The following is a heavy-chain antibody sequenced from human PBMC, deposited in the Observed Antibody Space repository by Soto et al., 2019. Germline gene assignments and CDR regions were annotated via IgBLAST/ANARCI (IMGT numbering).Heavy chain of an antibody. Sequence: VQLQESGPGLVKPSGTLSLTCTVSSGSISSSNWWTWVRQPPGKGLEWIGEIYHSGSINYSPSLASRLTISVDRSKNQFSLKLTSVTAADTAFYYCARAGSVTTSYFDYWGQGTLVTVSS. CDR3: ARAGSVTTSYFDY. V-gene: IGHV4-4*02. CDR2: IYHSGSI. D-gene: IGHD4-17*01. J-gene: IGHJ4*02. CDR1: SGSISSSNW.